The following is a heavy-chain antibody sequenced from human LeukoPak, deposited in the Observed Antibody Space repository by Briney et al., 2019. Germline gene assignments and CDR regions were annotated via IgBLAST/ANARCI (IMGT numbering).Heavy chain of an antibody. CDR3: ARHGTISSESYFDY. Sequence: SETLSLTCTVSGGSISSYYWSWIRQSPGKGLEWIGYIYYSGSTNYNPSLKSRVTISVDTSKNQFSLKLSSVTAADTAVYYCARHGTISSESYFDYWGQGALVTVSS. V-gene: IGHV4-59*08. D-gene: IGHD1-14*01. CDR1: GGSISSYY. CDR2: IYYSGST. J-gene: IGHJ4*02.